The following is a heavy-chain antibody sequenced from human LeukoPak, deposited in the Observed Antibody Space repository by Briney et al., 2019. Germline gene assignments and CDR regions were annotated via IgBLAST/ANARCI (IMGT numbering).Heavy chain of an antibody. CDR1: GYTFTCYY. V-gene: IGHV1-2*04. J-gene: IGHJ3*02. CDR3: ARSTVTTSWAFDI. CDR2: INPNSGGT. Sequence: SVKVSCKASGYTFTCYYMHWVRQAPGQGGEGMGWINPNSGGTNYAQKFQGWVTMTRDTSISTAYMELSRLRSDDTAVYYCARSTVTTSWAFDIWGQGTMVTVSS. D-gene: IGHD4-17*01.